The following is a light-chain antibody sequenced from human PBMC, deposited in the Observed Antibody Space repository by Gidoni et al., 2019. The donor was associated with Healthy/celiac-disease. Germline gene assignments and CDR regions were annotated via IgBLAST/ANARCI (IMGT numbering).Light chain of an antibody. V-gene: IGKV4-1*01. CDR1: QSVLYSSNNKNY. CDR2: WAS. J-gene: IGKJ4*01. CDR3: QQYYSTLLT. Sequence: AVSLGERATINCKSSQSVLYSSNNKNYLAWYQQKPGQPPKLLIYWASTRESGVPDRFSGSGSGTDFTLTISSLQAEDVAVYYCQQYYSTLLTFGGXTKVEIK.